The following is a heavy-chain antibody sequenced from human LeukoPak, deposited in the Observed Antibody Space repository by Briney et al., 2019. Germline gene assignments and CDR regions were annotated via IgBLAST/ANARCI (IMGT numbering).Heavy chain of an antibody. V-gene: IGHV4-34*01. D-gene: IGHD5-18*01. CDR1: GGSFGGYY. CDR2: INHSGST. J-gene: IGHJ5*02. CDR3: VCSRIQLWPRRVDWFDP. Sequence: SETLSLTCAVYGGSFGGYYWSWIRQPPGKGLEWIGEINHSGSTNYNPSLKSRVTMSVDTSKNQFSLKLSSVTAADTAVYYCVCSRIQLWPRRVDWFDPWGQGTLVTVSS.